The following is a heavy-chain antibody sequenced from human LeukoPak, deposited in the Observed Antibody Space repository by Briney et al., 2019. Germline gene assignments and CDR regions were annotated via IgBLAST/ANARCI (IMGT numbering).Heavy chain of an antibody. CDR2: LYSGGAT. J-gene: IGHJ4*02. Sequence: GGSLRLSCAASGFIVSTNYMSWVRQAPGKGLEWVSVLYSGGATYYADSVKGRFTISRDNSKNTLYLQMNSLRAEDTAVYYCAMDSSWLPLKFDYWGQGTLVTVST. V-gene: IGHV3-66*01. CDR3: AMDSSWLPLKFDY. CDR1: GFIVSTNY. D-gene: IGHD5-24*01.